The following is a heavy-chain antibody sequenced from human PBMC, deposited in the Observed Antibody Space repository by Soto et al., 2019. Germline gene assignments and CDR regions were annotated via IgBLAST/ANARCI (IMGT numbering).Heavy chain of an antibody. Sequence: EVQLLESGGGLVQPGGSLRLSCAASGFTFSSYAMSWVRQPPGKGLEWVSAISGSGGSTYYADSVKGRFTISRDNSKNTLYLQMNSLRAEDTAVYYCAKDLYYGSGTLDYWGQGTLVTVSS. CDR1: GFTFSSYA. V-gene: IGHV3-23*01. J-gene: IGHJ4*02. CDR3: AKDLYYGSGTLDY. D-gene: IGHD3-10*01. CDR2: ISGSGGST.